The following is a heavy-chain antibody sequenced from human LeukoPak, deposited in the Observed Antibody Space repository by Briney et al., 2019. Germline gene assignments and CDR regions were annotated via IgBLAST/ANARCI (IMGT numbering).Heavy chain of an antibody. V-gene: IGHV3-48*03. D-gene: IGHD4/OR15-4a*01. CDR3: ARISRANCDH. CDR2: ISTSGKTI. CDR1: AITISSYE. Sequence: SLTLSCAASAITISSYEMNWVTHAPRKGLEWISYISTSGKTIYYADSVKGRFTISRDHAKNSLFLQMNSLTTEDTAVYYCARISRANCDHWGQGTLVTVSP. J-gene: IGHJ5*02.